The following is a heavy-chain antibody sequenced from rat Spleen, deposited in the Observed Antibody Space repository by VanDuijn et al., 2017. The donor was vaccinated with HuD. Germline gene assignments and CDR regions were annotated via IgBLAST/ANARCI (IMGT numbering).Heavy chain of an antibody. D-gene: IGHD1-1*01. CDR1: GFTFSNYG. V-gene: IGHV5-29*01. J-gene: IGHJ1*01. CDR2: INYDATST. CDR3: ARRPPLQWYWYFDF. Sequence: EVQLVESGGGLVQPGRSLKVSCEASGFTFSNYGMAWVRQAPTKGLEWVATINYDATSTHYRDSVKGRFTISRDNAKSTLYLQMNSLRSEDTATYYCARRPPLQWYWYFDFWGPGTMVTVSS.